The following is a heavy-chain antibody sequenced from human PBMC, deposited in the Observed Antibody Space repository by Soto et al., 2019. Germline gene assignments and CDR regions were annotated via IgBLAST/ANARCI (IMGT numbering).Heavy chain of an antibody. CDR3: ASVPDD. V-gene: IGHV4-30-2*01. D-gene: IGHD2-2*01. Sequence: QLQLQESGSGLVKPSQTLSLTCAVSGGSISSGGYSWSWIRQPPGKGLEGIGDIYHSGSIYYNPYIKSRVTLSVARSKYQFSLKLGSIVAAHPSVYYVASVPDDWGQGTLATVAS. CDR2: IYHSGSI. J-gene: IGHJ4*02. CDR1: GGSISSGGYS.